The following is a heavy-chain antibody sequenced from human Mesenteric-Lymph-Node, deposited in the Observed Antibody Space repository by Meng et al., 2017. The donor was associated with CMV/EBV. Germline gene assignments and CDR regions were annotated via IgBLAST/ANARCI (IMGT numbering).Heavy chain of an antibody. CDR3: ARGGPYYDILTGYPYYFDY. V-gene: IGHV1-18*01. J-gene: IGHJ4*02. D-gene: IGHD3-9*01. CDR1: TFTSYG. Sequence: TFTSYGISWVRQAPGQGLEWMGWISVHNGNTKYAQKLQGRATMTTDTSTRTAYMELRSLRSDDTAVYYCARGGPYYDILTGYPYYFDYWGQGTLVTV. CDR2: ISVHNGNT.